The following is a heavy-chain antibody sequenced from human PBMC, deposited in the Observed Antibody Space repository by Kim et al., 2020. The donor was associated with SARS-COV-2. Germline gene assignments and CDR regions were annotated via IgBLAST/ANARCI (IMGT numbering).Heavy chain of an antibody. CDR3: AREMTGTTQGWFDP. Sequence: GGSLRLSCAASGFTFSDYYMSWIRQAPGKGLEWVSYISSSSSYTNYADSVKGRFTISRDNAKNSLYLQMNSLRAEDTAVYYCAREMTGTTQGWFDPWGQGTLVTVSP. CDR1: GFTFSDYY. V-gene: IGHV3-11*06. CDR2: ISSSSSYT. D-gene: IGHD1-1*01. J-gene: IGHJ5*02.